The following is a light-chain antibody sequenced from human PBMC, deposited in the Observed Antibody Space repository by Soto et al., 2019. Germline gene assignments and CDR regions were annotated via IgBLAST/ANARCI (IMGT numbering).Light chain of an antibody. CDR2: DVS. Sequence: QSVLTQPASVSGSPGQSITISCTGTSSDYGGYNYVSWYQQHPGKAHKLMIYDVSNRPSGVSNRFSGSKSGNTASLTISGLQAEDEADYYCSSYTSSSTHWVFGGGTQLTVL. V-gene: IGLV2-14*01. J-gene: IGLJ3*02. CDR1: SSDYGGYNY. CDR3: SSYTSSSTHWV.